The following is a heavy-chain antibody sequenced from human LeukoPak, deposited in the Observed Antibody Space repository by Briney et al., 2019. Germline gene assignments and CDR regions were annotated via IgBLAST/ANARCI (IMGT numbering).Heavy chain of an antibody. CDR3: ARESYYYYMDV. J-gene: IGHJ6*03. Sequence: SETLSLTCTVSGASISSYYWTWIRQPPGKGLEWIGEINHSGSTNYNPSLKSRVTISVDTSKNQFSLKLSSVTAADTAVYYCARESYYYYMDVWGKGTTVTVSS. V-gene: IGHV4-34*01. CDR1: GASISSYY. CDR2: INHSGST.